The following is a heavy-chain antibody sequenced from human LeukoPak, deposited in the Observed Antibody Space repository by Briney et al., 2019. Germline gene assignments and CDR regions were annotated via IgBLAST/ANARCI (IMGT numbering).Heavy chain of an antibody. CDR2: INHSGST. J-gene: IGHJ6*02. D-gene: IGHD3-22*01. Sequence: SETLSLTCAVYGGSFSGYYWSWIRQPPGKGLEWIGEINHSGSTNYNPSLKSRVTISVDTPKNQFSLKLSSVTAADTAVYYCASDSSGYYYYYGMDVWGQGTTVTVSS. CDR3: ASDSSGYYYYYGMDV. CDR1: GGSFSGYY. V-gene: IGHV4-34*01.